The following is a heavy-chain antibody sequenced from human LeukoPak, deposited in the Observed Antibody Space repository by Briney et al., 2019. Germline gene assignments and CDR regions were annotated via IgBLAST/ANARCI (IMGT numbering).Heavy chain of an antibody. V-gene: IGHV4-34*01. J-gene: IGHJ6*02. D-gene: IGHD3-10*01. Sequence: SETLSLTCAVYGGSFSGYYWSWIRQPPGKGLEWIGEINHSGSTNHNPSLKSRVTISVDTSKNQFSLKLSSVTAADTAVYYCARKGSRGSRSYYRKPPYYYYGMDVWGQGTTVTVSS. CDR1: GGSFSGYY. CDR2: INHSGST. CDR3: ARKGSRGSRSYYRKPPYYYYGMDV.